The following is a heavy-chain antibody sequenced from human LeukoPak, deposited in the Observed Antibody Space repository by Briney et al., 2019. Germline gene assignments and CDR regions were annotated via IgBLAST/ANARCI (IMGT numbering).Heavy chain of an antibody. Sequence: GASVKVSCKASGGTFSSYAISWVRQAPGQGLEWMGGITPIFGTANYAQKFQGRVTITADESTSTAYMELSSLRSEDTAVYYCARDRVIAARGYYYYYGMDVWGQGTTVTVSS. J-gene: IGHJ6*02. CDR2: ITPIFGTA. CDR1: GGTFSSYA. V-gene: IGHV1-69*13. D-gene: IGHD6-6*01. CDR3: ARDRVIAARGYYYYYGMDV.